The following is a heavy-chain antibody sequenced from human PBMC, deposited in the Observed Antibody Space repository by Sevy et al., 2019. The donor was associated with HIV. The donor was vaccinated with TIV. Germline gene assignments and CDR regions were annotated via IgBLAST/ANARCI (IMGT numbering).Heavy chain of an antibody. CDR1: GFSFSIYS. Sequence: GGSLRLSCAASGFSFSIYSMNWVRQAPGKGLEWVSSITNSGATKYYAESVKGRFTISRDNAKNSLYLQMDSLRDEDTAVYYCARDTTVTRIFNYWGQGTLVTVSS. V-gene: IGHV3-48*02. J-gene: IGHJ4*02. D-gene: IGHD3-3*02. CDR3: ARDTTVTRIFNY. CDR2: ITNSGATK.